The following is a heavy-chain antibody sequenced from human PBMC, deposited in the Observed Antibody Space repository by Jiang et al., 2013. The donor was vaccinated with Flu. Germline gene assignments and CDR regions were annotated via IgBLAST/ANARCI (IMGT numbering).Heavy chain of an antibody. CDR1: GGSISSGGYS. V-gene: IGHV4-30-2*01. CDR2: IYHSGST. Sequence: SGLVKPSQTLSLTCAVSGGSISSGGYSWSWIRQPPGKGLEWIGYIYHSGSTYYNPSLKSRVTISVDRSKNQFSLKLSSVTAADTAVYYCARVLGGLDYWGQGTLVTVSS. J-gene: IGHJ4*02. D-gene: IGHD3-10*01. CDR3: ARVLGGLDY.